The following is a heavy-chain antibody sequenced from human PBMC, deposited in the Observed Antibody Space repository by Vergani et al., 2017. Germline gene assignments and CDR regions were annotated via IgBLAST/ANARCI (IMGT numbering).Heavy chain of an antibody. J-gene: IGHJ4*02. CDR1: ESSFISNE. CDR2: INPIDSKI. CDR3: TRQGPCGESACLHFDN. D-gene: IGHD4-17*01. Sequence: EVMLVQSGAEVKKPGESLKISCKYSESSFISNEIAWVRQMSRKGLQWMGNINPIDSKIAYSPSFQGQAIMSLDKSITTAYLQWRSLKASDTAIYYCTRQGPCGESACLHFDNWGEGTHVTVSS. V-gene: IGHV5-51*01.